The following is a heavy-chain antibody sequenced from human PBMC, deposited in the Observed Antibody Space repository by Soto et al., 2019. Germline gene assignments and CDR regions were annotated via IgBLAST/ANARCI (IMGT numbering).Heavy chain of an antibody. D-gene: IGHD3-10*01. CDR1: GYTFTSYD. CDR3: ARDRGSGSYYNAKRGLDYYGMDV. V-gene: IGHV1-8*01. J-gene: IGHJ6*02. Sequence: ASVKVSCKASGYTFTSYDINWVRQATGQGLEWMGWMNPNSGNTGYAQKFQGRVTMTRNTSISTAYMELSSLRSEDTAVYYCARDRGSGSYYNAKRGLDYYGMDVWGQGTTVTVSS. CDR2: MNPNSGNT.